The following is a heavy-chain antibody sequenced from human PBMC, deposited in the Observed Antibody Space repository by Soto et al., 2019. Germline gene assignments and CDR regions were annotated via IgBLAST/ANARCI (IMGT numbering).Heavy chain of an antibody. CDR2: INWNGGST. Sequence: EVQLVESGGGVVRPGGSLRLSCAASGFTFDDYGMSWVRQAPGKGLEWVSGINWNGGSTGYADSVKGRFTISRDNAKNYLYLQMNSLRAEDTALYYGARDVGSRAAAAGTDLRPNYGMDVWGQGTTVTVSS. J-gene: IGHJ6*02. D-gene: IGHD6-13*01. V-gene: IGHV3-20*04. CDR1: GFTFDDYG. CDR3: ARDVGSRAAAAGTDLRPNYGMDV.